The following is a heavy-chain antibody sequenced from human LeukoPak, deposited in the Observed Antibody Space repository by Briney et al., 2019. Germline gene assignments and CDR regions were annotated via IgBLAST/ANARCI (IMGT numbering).Heavy chain of an antibody. J-gene: IGHJ4*02. D-gene: IGHD2-21*01. CDR3: ARGLCGGDCYDY. Sequence: GGSLRLSCAASGFTFSNYHINWVRQAPGKGLEWVSSISDSSRSIYYADSVKGRFTISRDNAKNSLYLQMNSLRAEDTAVYYCARGLCGGDCYDYWGQGTLVTVSS. V-gene: IGHV3-21*06. CDR2: ISDSSRSI. CDR1: GFTFSNYH.